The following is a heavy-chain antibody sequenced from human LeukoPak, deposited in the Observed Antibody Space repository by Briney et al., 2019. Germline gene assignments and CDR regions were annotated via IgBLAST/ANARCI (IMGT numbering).Heavy chain of an antibody. CDR2: INHSGST. CDR1: GGSFNGYY. D-gene: IGHD2-2*01. J-gene: IGHJ6*03. Sequence: SETLSLTCAVYGGSFNGYYWSWIRQPPGKGLEWIGEINHSGSTNYNPSLKSRVTISVDTSKNQFSLKLSSVTAADTAVYYCARGPLGYCSSTSCYAYYYYYMDVWGKGTTVTISS. V-gene: IGHV4-34*01. CDR3: ARGPLGYCSSTSCYAYYYYYMDV.